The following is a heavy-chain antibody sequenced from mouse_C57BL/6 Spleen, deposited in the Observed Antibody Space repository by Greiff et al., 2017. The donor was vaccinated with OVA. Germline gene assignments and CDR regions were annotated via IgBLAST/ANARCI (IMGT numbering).Heavy chain of an antibody. CDR1: GYTFTSYW. CDR2: IYPSDSET. Sequence: QVQLQQSGAELVRPGSSVKLSCKASGYTFTSYWMDWVKQRPGQGLEWIGNIYPSDSETHYNQKFKDKATLTVDKSSSTAYMQLSSLTSEDSAVYYCARSHYGSSSAWFAYWGQGTLVTVSA. V-gene: IGHV1-61*01. J-gene: IGHJ3*01. D-gene: IGHD1-1*01. CDR3: ARSHYGSSSAWFAY.